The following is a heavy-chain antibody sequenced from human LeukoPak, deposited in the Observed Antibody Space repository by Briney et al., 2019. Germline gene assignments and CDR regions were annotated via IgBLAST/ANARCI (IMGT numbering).Heavy chain of an antibody. J-gene: IGHJ4*02. D-gene: IGHD6-6*01. CDR2: IYSGGST. CDR3: ARDPPAVAANTYG. CDR1: GVTVGNNY. V-gene: IGHV3-66*01. Sequence: PGGSLRLSCAASGVTVGNNYMNCVRQAPGKGLEWVSLIYSGGSTHYADSVKGRFTISRDNSKNTLYLQMNSLRVDDTAVYYCARDPPAVAANTYGWGQGTLVTVSS.